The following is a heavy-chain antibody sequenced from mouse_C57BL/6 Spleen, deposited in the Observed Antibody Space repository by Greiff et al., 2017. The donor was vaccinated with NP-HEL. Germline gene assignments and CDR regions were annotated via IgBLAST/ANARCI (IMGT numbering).Heavy chain of an antibody. J-gene: IGHJ1*03. CDR1: GYTFTSYW. V-gene: IGHV1-50*01. CDR2: IDPSDSYT. Sequence: VQLQQPGAELVQPGASVKLSCKASGYTFTSYWMQWVKQRPGQGLEWIGEIDPSDSYTNYNQKVKGKATMTVDTTSSTAYMQLSSLTSEDAAVYYCARGREEYFDVWGTGTTVTVSS. CDR3: ARGREEYFDV.